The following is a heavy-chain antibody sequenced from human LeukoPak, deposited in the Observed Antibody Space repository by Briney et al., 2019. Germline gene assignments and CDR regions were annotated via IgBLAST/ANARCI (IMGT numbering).Heavy chain of an antibody. J-gene: IGHJ4*02. V-gene: IGHV4-34*01. CDR2: INHSGST. D-gene: IGHD3-10*01. CDR1: GFSISSGYY. Sequence: SETLSLTCTVSGFSISSGYYWSWIRQPPGKGLEWIGEINHSGSTNYNPSLKSRVTISVDTSKNQFSLKLSSVTAADTAVYYCARGRGLFDYWGQGTLVTVSS. CDR3: ARGRGLFDY.